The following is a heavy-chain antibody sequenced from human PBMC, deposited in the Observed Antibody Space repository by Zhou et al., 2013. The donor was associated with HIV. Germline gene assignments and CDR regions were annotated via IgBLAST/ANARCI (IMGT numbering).Heavy chain of an antibody. D-gene: IGHD1-1*01. CDR3: ARNDNPIHAFDI. CDR2: IIPIFGTA. V-gene: IGHV1-69*05. J-gene: IGHJ3*02. CDR1: GGTFSSYA. Sequence: QVQLVQSGAEVKKPGSSVKVSCKVSGGTFSSYAISWVRQAPGQGLEWMGGIIPIFGTANYAQKFQGRVTITTDESTSTAYMELSSLRSEDTAVYYCARNDNPIHAFDIWGQGTMVTVSS.